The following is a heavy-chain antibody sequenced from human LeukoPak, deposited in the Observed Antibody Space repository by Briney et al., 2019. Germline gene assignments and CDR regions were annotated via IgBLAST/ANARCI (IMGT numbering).Heavy chain of an antibody. J-gene: IGHJ3*02. CDR2: ISGSGAYT. Sequence: GGSLRLSCAASGFTFNSYAMNWVRQAPGKGLEWVSVISGSGAYTDYADSVKGRFTISRDNPRDTLYLQMNCLRAEDTAVYYCAKDHCSSSSCYADAFDIWGQGTMVTVSS. D-gene: IGHD2-2*01. CDR1: GFTFNSYA. V-gene: IGHV3-23*01. CDR3: AKDHCSSSSCYADAFDI.